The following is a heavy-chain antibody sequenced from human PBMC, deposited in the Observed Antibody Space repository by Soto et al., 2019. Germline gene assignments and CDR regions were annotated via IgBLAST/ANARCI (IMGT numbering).Heavy chain of an antibody. V-gene: IGHV3-23*01. D-gene: IGHD5-12*01. J-gene: IGHJ4*01. CDR3: AKAGGGYTKWHFDS. CDR1: GFSFSGYA. Sequence: EVQLLESGGGSVQPGGSLRLSCAASGFSFSGYAMAWVRQAPGKGLEWVSGISGSGATTYYADSVKGRCTISRDNSKDTLYQQVNRLSAEVTAVYYCAKAGGGYTKWHFDSWGHGSLVTVSS. CDR2: ISGSGATT.